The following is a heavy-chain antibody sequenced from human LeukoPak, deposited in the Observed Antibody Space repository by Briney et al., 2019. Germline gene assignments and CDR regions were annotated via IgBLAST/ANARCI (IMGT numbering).Heavy chain of an antibody. CDR3: ARQITGAAANWFDP. J-gene: IGHJ5*02. V-gene: IGHV3-20*04. D-gene: IGHD1-20*01. CDR2: INWNGGST. Sequence: GGSLRLSCAASGFTFDDYGMSWVRQAPGKGLEWVSGINWNGGSTGYADSVKGRFTISRDNAKNSLYLQMNSLRAEDTALYYCARQITGAAANWFDPWGQGTLVTVSS. CDR1: GFTFDDYG.